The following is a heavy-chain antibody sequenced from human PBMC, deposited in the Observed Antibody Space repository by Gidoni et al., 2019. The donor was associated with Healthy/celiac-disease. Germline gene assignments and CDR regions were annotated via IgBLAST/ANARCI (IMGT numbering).Heavy chain of an antibody. D-gene: IGHD6-13*01. CDR2: ISGSGGST. CDR1: GVTFSSSA. Sequence: EVQLLESGGGLVQPGGSLRLSCAASGVTFSSSAMSWVRQAQGKGLEWVSSISGSGGSTYYADSGKGRFTISRDKSKNTLYLQMNSLRAEDTAVYYCAKVGDSRSFAGRDAFDIWGQGTMVTVSS. J-gene: IGHJ3*02. CDR3: AKVGDSRSFAGRDAFDI. V-gene: IGHV3-23*01.